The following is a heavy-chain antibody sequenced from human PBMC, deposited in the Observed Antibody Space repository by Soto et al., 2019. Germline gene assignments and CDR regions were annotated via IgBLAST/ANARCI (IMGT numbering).Heavy chain of an antibody. Sequence: SETLSLTCTVCGGCIRSGGYYGSWVRKNPGKGLEWIGNIYYSGNTYYNPSLKSRITISVDTSKNQFSLNLSSVTAADTAVYYSARDRLMATAGTARHYFGLDVWGQGTTVPVYS. J-gene: IGHJ6*02. CDR2: IYYSGNT. CDR1: GGCIRSGGYY. CDR3: ARDRLMATAGTARHYFGLDV. D-gene: IGHD5-18*01. V-gene: IGHV4-31*03.